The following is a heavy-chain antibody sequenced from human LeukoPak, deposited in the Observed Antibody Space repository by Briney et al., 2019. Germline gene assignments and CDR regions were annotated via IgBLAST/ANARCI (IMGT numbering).Heavy chain of an antibody. J-gene: IGHJ4*02. CDR2: IYYSGST. V-gene: IGHV4-59*01. CDR1: GGSISTYY. Sequence: PSETLSLTCTVSGGSISTYYWSWIRQPPGKGLEWIGYIYYSGSTNYNPSLKSRVTISVDTSKNQFSLKLSSVTAADTAVYYCARDSTSGYNDYWGQGTLVTVSS. CDR3: ARDSTSGYNDY. D-gene: IGHD3-22*01.